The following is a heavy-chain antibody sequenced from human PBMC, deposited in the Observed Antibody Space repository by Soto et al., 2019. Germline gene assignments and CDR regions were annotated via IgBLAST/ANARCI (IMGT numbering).Heavy chain of an antibody. V-gene: IGHV4-59*01. CDR3: ARGITMVRGVIITYAFDI. D-gene: IGHD3-10*01. CDR1: GGSISSYY. CDR2: IYYSGST. J-gene: IGHJ3*02. Sequence: SETLSLTCTVSGGSISSYYWSWIRQPPGKGLERIGYIYYSGSTNYNPSLKSRVTISVDTSKNHFSLKLSSVTAADTAVYYCARGITMVRGVIITYAFDIWGQGTMVTVSS.